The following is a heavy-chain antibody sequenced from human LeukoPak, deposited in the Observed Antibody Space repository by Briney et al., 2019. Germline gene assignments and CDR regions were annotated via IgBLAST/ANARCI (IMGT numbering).Heavy chain of an antibody. J-gene: IGHJ6*02. V-gene: IGHV3-30*19. CDR3: ARAVPSYGMDV. Sequence: GGSLRLSCAASGFTFRNFGMHWVRQAPGKGLEWVAVVSYDGSNKYYADSVKGRFTISRDNSKNTLYLQMNSLRAEDTAVYYCARAVPSYGMDVWGQGTTVTVSS. CDR1: GFTFRNFG. CDR2: VSYDGSNK.